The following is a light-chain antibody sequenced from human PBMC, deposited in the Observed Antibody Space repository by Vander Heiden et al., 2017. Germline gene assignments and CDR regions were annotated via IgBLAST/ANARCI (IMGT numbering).Light chain of an antibody. Sequence: SYELAQPPSVSVSPGQTARITCSGSALPKNYVYWYQQKSGQTPVLVIYEDAKRPSGIQGRVSGSSSGTMATLSISGAQEDDEADYYCFSKDTSGDLGVFGGGTKLTVL. J-gene: IGLJ3*02. CDR1: ALPKNY. CDR2: EDA. V-gene: IGLV3-10*01. CDR3: FSKDTSGDLGV.